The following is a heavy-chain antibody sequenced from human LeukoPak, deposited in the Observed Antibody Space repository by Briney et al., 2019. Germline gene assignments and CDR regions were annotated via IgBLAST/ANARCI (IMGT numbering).Heavy chain of an antibody. V-gene: IGHV3-9*01. Sequence: GGSLRLSCAASGGTFHDYAMHWVRQSPEKGLEWVSGFYLKTGGTGYAGSVKGRFTISRDAADNSLYLQMDGLRGEDTALYFCVVDMSPGGADVWGQGTMVIVSS. CDR2: FYLKTGGT. CDR3: VVDMSPGGADV. CDR1: GGTFHDYA. J-gene: IGHJ3*01. D-gene: IGHD3-16*01.